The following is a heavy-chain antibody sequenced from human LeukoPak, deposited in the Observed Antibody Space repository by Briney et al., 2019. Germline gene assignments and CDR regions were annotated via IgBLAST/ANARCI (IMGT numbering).Heavy chain of an antibody. CDR3: ARARLLWFDDAFDI. V-gene: IGHV3-30*04. Sequence: GGFLRLSCAASGFTFSSYAMHWVRQAPGKGLEWVAVISYDGSNKYYADSVKGRFPISRDNSKNTLYLQMNSLRAEDTATYYCARARLLWFDDAFDIWGQGTMVTVSS. CDR2: ISYDGSNK. D-gene: IGHD3-10*01. CDR1: GFTFSSYA. J-gene: IGHJ3*02.